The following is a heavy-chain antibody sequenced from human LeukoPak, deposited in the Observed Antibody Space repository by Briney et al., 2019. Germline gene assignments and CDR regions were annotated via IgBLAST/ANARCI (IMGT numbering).Heavy chain of an antibody. D-gene: IGHD3-22*01. CDR3: ARDSYYYDSSGYWDY. CDR2: ISSSSSYI. J-gene: IGHJ4*02. Sequence: GRSLRLSCAASGFTFDDYAMHWVRQAPGKGLEWVSSISSSSSYIYYADSVKGRFTISRDNAKNSLYLQMNSLRAEDTAVYYCARDSYYYDSSGYWDYWGQGTLVTVSS. V-gene: IGHV3-21*01. CDR1: GFTFDDYA.